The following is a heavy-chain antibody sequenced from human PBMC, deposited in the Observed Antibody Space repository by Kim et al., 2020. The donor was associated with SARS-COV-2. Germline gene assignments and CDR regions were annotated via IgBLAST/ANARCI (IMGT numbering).Heavy chain of an antibody. D-gene: IGHD3-3*01. J-gene: IGHJ4*02. Sequence: SVKGRFTISRDNAKNSLYLQMNSLRAEDTALYHCARLAGDFGVVNRHFDYWGQGTLVTVSS. V-gene: IGHV3-20*01. CDR3: ARLAGDFGVVNRHFDY.